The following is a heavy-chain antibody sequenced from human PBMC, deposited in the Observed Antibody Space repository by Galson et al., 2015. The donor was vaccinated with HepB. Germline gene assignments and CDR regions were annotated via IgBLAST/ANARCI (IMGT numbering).Heavy chain of an antibody. V-gene: IGHV3-23*01. D-gene: IGHD3-22*01. Sequence: SLRLSCAASGFTFNNYAMSWVRQAPGKGLEWVSIISGRGDTTYYAESVKGRFTISRDNSKNTLYLQMNSLRAEDTAVYYCAKDGGYYDSSGYYYYYGMDVWGQGTTVTVSS. CDR2: ISGRGDTT. CDR1: GFTFNNYA. J-gene: IGHJ6*02. CDR3: AKDGGYYDSSGYYYYYGMDV.